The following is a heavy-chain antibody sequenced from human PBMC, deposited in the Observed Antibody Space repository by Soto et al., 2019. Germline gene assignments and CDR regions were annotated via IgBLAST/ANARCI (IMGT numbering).Heavy chain of an antibody. V-gene: IGHV1-2*04. CDR2: INPNSGGT. J-gene: IGHJ4*02. CDR1: GYTFTGYY. Sequence: ASVKVSCKASGYTFTGYYMHWVRQAPGQGLEWMGWINPNSGGTNYAQKFQGWVTMTRDTSISTAYMELSRLRSDDTAVYYRGIAAAGERTIDYWGQGTLVTVSS. D-gene: IGHD6-13*01. CDR3: GIAAAGERTIDY.